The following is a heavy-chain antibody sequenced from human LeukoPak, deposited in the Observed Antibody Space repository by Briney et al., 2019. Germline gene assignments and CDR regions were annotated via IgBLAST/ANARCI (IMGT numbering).Heavy chain of an antibody. CDR3: ARSTYGSGLVCANDY. Sequence: SGPTLVNPTQTLTLTCTFSGFSLSTSGMCVSWIRQPPGKALEWLARIDWDDDEYYSTSLKTRLTISKDTSKNQVVLTMTNMDPVDTATYYCARSTYGSGLVCANDYWGQGTLVTVSS. CDR1: GFSLSTSGMC. V-gene: IGHV2-70*11. D-gene: IGHD3-10*01. J-gene: IGHJ4*02. CDR2: IDWDDDE.